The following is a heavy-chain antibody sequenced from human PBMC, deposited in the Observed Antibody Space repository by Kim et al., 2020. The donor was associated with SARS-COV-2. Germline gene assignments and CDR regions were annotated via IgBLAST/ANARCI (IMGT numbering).Heavy chain of an antibody. J-gene: IGHJ4*02. Sequence: YNPALKSRVTISVNTSKNRFSLKLSSVTAADTAVYYCASFAYYYDSSGVLWGQGTLVTVSS. V-gene: IGHV4-31*02. D-gene: IGHD3-22*01. CDR3: ASFAYYYDSSGVL.